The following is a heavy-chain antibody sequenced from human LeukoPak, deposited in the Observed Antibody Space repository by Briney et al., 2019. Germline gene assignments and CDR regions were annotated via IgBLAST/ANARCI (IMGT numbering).Heavy chain of an antibody. D-gene: IGHD3-3*01. CDR3: ARAGSVYDFWSGYSSYYYYYYMDV. J-gene: IGHJ6*03. CDR1: GFTFSNHN. Sequence: GGSLRLSCAASGFTFSNHNMNWVRQAPGKGLEWVSSISTSSSYIYYADSVKGRFTISRDNAKNSLYLQMNSLRAEDTAVYYCARAGSVYDFWSGYSSYYYYYYMDVWGKGTTVTVSS. V-gene: IGHV3-21*01. CDR2: ISTSSSYI.